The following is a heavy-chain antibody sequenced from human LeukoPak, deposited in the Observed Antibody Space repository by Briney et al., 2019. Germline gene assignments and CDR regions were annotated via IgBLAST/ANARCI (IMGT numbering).Heavy chain of an antibody. CDR3: AKASREGFDY. J-gene: IGHJ4*02. CDR2: IWYDGSNK. Sequence: GRSLRLSCAASGFTFSSYGMHWVRQAPGKGLEWVAVIWYDGSNKYYADSVKGRFTISRDNSKNTPYLQMNSLRAEDTAVYYCAKASREGFDYWGQGTLVTVSS. V-gene: IGHV3-33*06. CDR1: GFTFSSYG.